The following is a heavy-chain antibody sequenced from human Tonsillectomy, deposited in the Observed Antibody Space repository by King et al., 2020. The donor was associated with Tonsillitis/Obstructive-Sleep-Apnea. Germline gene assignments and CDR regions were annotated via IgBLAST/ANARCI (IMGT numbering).Heavy chain of an antibody. CDR1: GGIFSSYA. CDR2: IIPIFGTA. D-gene: IGHD2-15*01. Sequence: QLVQSGAEVKKPGSSVKVSCKASGGIFSSYAISWVRQAPGQGLELMGGIIPIFGTANYAQKFQGRVTITADESTGTAYMELRSLRSEDTAVYYSARGGYCSGGSCYSPGYFDYWGQGTLVTVSS. J-gene: IGHJ4*02. V-gene: IGHV1-69*01. CDR3: ARGGYCSGGSCYSPGYFDY.